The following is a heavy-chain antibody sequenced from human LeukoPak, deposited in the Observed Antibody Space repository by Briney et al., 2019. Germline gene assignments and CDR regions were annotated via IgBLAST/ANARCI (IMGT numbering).Heavy chain of an antibody. V-gene: IGHV4-59*01. CDR2: IYYSGST. J-gene: IGHJ4*02. CDR3: ARLLGPSFDY. Sequence: SETLSLTCTVSGGSIGSYYWSWIRQPPGKGLEWIGYIYYSGSTNYNPSLKSRVTISVDTSKNQFSLKLSSVTAADTAVYYCARLLGPSFDYWGQGTLVTVSS. D-gene: IGHD7-27*01. CDR1: GGSIGSYY.